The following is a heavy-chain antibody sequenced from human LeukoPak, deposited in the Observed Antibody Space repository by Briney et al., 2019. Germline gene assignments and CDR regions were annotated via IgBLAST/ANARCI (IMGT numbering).Heavy chain of an antibody. J-gene: IGHJ3*02. CDR3: ARLGYDFWSGYYNYAFDI. D-gene: IGHD3-3*01. Sequence: SETLSLTCTVSGDSISSSIYYWGWIRQPPGKGLEWIGSIHYSGSTYYNPSLKSRVTISVDTSKNQFSLKLSSVTAADTAVYYCARLGYDFWSGYYNYAFDIWGQGTMVTVSS. V-gene: IGHV4-39*01. CDR1: GDSISSSIYY. CDR2: IHYSGST.